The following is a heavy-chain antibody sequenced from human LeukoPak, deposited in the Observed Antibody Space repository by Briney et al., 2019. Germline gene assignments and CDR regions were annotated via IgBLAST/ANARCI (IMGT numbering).Heavy chain of an antibody. Sequence: PSETLSLTCTVSGGSISSYYWSWIRQPAGKGLEWIGRIYTSGSTNYNPSLKSRVTMSVDTSKNQFSLKLSSVTAADTAVYYCARDWYGYCSGMRWFDPWGQGTLVTVSS. V-gene: IGHV4-4*07. CDR1: GGSISSYY. CDR3: ARDWYGYCSGMRWFDP. J-gene: IGHJ5*02. D-gene: IGHD3-10*01. CDR2: IYTSGST.